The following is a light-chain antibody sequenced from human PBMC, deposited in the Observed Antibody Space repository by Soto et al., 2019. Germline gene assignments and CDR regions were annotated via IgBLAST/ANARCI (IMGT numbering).Light chain of an antibody. CDR3: QQYGSSGT. Sequence: EIVLTQSPGTLSLSPVEIATLSCMASQSVSNNYLAWYQQKPGQAPRLLIYGASNRATGIPGRFSGSGSGTDFTLTISRLEPEDFAVYYCQQYGSSGTCGQGTKGDIK. J-gene: IGKJ1*01. CDR2: GAS. V-gene: IGKV3-20*01. CDR1: QSVSNNY.